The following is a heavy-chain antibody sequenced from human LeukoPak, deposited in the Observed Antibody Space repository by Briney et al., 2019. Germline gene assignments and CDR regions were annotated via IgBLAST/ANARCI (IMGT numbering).Heavy chain of an antibody. CDR1: GFTFSSYG. CDR2: IWYGGSNK. D-gene: IGHD6-13*01. V-gene: IGHV3-30*02. Sequence: GGSLRLSCAASGFTFSSYGMHWVRQAPGKGLEWVAVIWYGGSNKYYADSVKGRFTISRDNSKNTLYLQMNSLRAEDTAVYYCAKGGDIAAAGTTDYFDYWGQGTLVTVSS. J-gene: IGHJ4*02. CDR3: AKGGDIAAAGTTDYFDY.